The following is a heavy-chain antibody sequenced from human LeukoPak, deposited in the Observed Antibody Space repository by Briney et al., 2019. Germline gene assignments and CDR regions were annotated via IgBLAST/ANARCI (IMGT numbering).Heavy chain of an antibody. D-gene: IGHD2-15*01. J-gene: IGHJ3*02. CDR1: GYTFTSYG. Sequence: GASVKVSXKASGYTFTSYGISWVRQAPGQGLEWMGWISAYNGNTNYAQKPQGRVTMTTDTSTSTAYMELRSLRSDDTAVYYCARESGSGSIDAFDIWGQGTMVTVSS. CDR2: ISAYNGNT. V-gene: IGHV1-18*01. CDR3: ARESGSGSIDAFDI.